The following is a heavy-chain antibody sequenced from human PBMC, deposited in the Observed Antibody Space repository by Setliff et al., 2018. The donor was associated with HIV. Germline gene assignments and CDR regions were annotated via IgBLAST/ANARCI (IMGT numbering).Heavy chain of an antibody. D-gene: IGHD3-22*01. CDR1: GFTFSTYW. CDR2: IKENGDEK. V-gene: IGHV3-7*03. Sequence: PGGSLRLSCAASGFTFSTYWMSWFRQAPGKGLEWVANIKENGDEKYYVDSVKGRFTISRDNAKNSLYLQMSSLGVEDTAVYYCARSVPDSAYRPTDYWGQGTQVTVSS. J-gene: IGHJ4*02. CDR3: ARSVPDSAYRPTDY.